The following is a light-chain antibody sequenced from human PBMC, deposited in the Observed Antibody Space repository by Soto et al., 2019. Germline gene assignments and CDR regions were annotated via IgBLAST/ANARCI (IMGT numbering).Light chain of an antibody. J-gene: IGKJ1*01. V-gene: IGKV1-5*01. CDR3: QKYNPYSRP. Sequence: DIQMTQSPSTLSGSVGDRVTITCRASQSIGSWLALYQQTPGKAPNLLIYAASSLQSGVPSSFSVSGSGKDFTLTISGMQSDDFAIYYCQKYNPYSRPFGQGTTVDI. CDR2: AAS. CDR1: QSIGSW.